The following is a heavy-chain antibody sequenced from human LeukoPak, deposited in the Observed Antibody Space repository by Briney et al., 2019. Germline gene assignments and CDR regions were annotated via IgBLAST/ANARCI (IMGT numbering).Heavy chain of an antibody. CDR3: ARSSRELGGYAPWELMPPFDY. V-gene: IGHV1-46*01. D-gene: IGHD1-7*01. J-gene: IGHJ4*02. CDR1: GGTFSSYA. CDR2: INPSGGST. Sequence: ASVKVSCKASGGTFSSYAISWVRQAPGQGLEWMGIINPSGGSTSYAQKFQGRVTMTRDMSTSTVYMELSSLRSEDTAVYYCARSSRELGGYAPWELMPPFDYWGQGTLVTVSS.